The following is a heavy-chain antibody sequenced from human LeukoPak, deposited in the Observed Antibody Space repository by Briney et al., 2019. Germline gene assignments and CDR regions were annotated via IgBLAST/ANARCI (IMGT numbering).Heavy chain of an antibody. V-gene: IGHV3-7*04. Sequence: GGSLRLSCAASGFTFSSYWMSWVRQAPGKGLEWVANIKQDGSEKYYVDSVKGRFTISRDNAKNSLYLQMNSLRAEDTAVYYCARAIRGYSYGSDYWGQGTLVTVSS. D-gene: IGHD5-18*01. CDR1: GFTFSSYW. CDR2: IKQDGSEK. J-gene: IGHJ4*02. CDR3: ARAIRGYSYGSDY.